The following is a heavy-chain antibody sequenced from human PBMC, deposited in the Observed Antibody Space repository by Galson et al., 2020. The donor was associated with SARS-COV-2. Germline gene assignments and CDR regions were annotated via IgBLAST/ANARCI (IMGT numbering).Heavy chain of an antibody. J-gene: IGHJ6*03. CDR3: ARGHRGVVPSPVLGLGPYYSYYYMDV. D-gene: IGHD3-10*01. CDR1: GGSISSYY. Sequence: SETLSLTCTVSGGSISSYYWSWIRQPPGKGLEWIGYIYYSGSTNYNPSLKSRVTISVDTSKNQFSLKLSSVTAADTAVYYCARGHRGVVPSPVLGLGPYYSYYYMDVWAKGTTVTVSS. CDR2: IYYSGST. V-gene: IGHV4-59*13.